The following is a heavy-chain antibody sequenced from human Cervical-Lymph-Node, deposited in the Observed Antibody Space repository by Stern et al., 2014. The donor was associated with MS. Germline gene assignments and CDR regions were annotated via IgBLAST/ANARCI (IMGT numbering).Heavy chain of an antibody. CDR3: ARATSDYIWGTYRFLDS. Sequence: VQLVESGAEVKKPGSSVKVSCKASGGTISNYIIGWVRQAPGQGLEWLGGIIPSFGIANYAEKFQDRVTITADESTSTAYMDLSSLRSEDTAVYYCARATSDYIWGTYRFLDSWGQGTLVIVSS. V-gene: IGHV1-69*01. CDR1: GGTISNYI. CDR2: IIPSFGIA. J-gene: IGHJ4*02. D-gene: IGHD3-16*02.